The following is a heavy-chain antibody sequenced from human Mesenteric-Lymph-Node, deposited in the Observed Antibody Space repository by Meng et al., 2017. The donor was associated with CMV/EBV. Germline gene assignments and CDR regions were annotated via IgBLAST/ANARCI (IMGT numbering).Heavy chain of an antibody. J-gene: IGHJ6*02. V-gene: IGHV4-59*01. CDR2: IYYTGSA. CDR1: GGSFSGYY. CDR3: ARGYVGDV. D-gene: IGHD4-23*01. Sequence: SQTLSLTCAVYGGSFSGYYWSWIRQPPGKGLEWIGYIYYTGSANYNPSLKSRVTISVDTSKNQFSLRLSSVTAADTAVYYCARGYVGDVWGQGTTVTVSS.